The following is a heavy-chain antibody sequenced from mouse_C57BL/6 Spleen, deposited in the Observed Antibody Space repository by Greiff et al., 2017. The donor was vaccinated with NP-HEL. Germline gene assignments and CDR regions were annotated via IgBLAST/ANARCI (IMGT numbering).Heavy chain of an antibody. J-gene: IGHJ3*01. V-gene: IGHV2-2*01. CDR1: GFSLTSYG. D-gene: IGHD1-1*01. CDR2: IWSGGST. Sequence: VQVVESGPGLVQPSQSLSITCTVSGFSLTSYGVHWVRQSPGKGLEWLGVIWSGGSTDYNAAFISRLSISKDNSKSQVFFKMNSLQADDTAIYYCASSYYYGSSQSPFAYWGQGTLVTVSA. CDR3: ASSYYYGSSQSPFAY.